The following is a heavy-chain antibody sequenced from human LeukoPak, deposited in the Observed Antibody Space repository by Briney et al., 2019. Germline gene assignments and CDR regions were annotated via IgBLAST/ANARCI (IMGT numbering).Heavy chain of an antibody. J-gene: IGHJ5*02. CDR1: GGTFSSYA. Sequence: SVKVSCKASGGTFSSYAISWVRQAPGQGLEWMGRIIPTFGTANYAQKFQGRVTITTDESTSTAYMELSSLRSEDTAVYYCARAHGSGSYYNVYWFDPWGQGTLVTVSS. V-gene: IGHV1-69*05. CDR2: IIPTFGTA. CDR3: ARAHGSGSYYNVYWFDP. D-gene: IGHD3-10*01.